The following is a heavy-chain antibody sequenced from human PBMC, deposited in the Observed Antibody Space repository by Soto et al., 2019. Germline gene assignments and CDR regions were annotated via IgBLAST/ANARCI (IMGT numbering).Heavy chain of an antibody. J-gene: IGHJ5*02. CDR3: ARDRGPSSGYYPYWFDP. CDR1: GGTFSSYA. D-gene: IGHD3-22*01. Sequence: QVQLVQSGAEVKKPGSSVKVSCKASGGTFSSYAITWVRQAPGQGLEWMGEIIPLFGTANYAQKFQGRVTISADESTITAYMELSSLRSEDMAVYDCARDRGPSSGYYPYWFDPWGQGTLVTVSS. V-gene: IGHV1-69*12. CDR2: IIPLFGTA.